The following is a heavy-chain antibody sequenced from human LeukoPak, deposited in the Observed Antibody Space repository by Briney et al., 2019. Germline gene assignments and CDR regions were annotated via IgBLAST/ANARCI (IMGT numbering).Heavy chain of an antibody. CDR1: GYSISSGYY. V-gene: IGHV4-38-2*02. J-gene: IGHJ5*02. CDR2: IWHSGST. Sequence: SETLSLTCTVSGYSISSGYYWGWVRQSPGKGLEWIGRIWHSGSTSYNPSLKSRVTMSLDTSSNQFFLKLRSVTAADTAVYYCARGQARLAWFDPWGQGTLVTVSS. D-gene: IGHD6-19*01. CDR3: ARGQARLAWFDP.